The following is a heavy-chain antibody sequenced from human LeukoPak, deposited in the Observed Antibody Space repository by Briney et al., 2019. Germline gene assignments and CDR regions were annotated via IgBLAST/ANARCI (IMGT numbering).Heavy chain of an antibody. J-gene: IGHJ4*02. D-gene: IGHD3-22*01. CDR2: INPNSGGT. Sequence: ASVKVSCKASGYTFSGYYMHWVRQGPGQGLEWVGWINPNSGGTNYAQKFQGRVTMTRDTSISTAYMELSRLLSGDTAVNYCARDLEITMIVGARYYFDYWGQGTLVTVSS. CDR1: GYTFSGYY. CDR3: ARDLEITMIVGARYYFDY. V-gene: IGHV1-2*02.